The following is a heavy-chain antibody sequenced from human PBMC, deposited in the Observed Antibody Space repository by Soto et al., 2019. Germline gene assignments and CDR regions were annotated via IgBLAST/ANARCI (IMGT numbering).Heavy chain of an antibody. V-gene: IGHV4-4*02. J-gene: IGHJ4*02. CDR3: ARDGSTSSFGY. D-gene: IGHD2-2*01. CDR1: GGSISSSNW. Sequence: QVQLQESGPGLVKPSGTLSLTCAVSGGSISSSNWWSWVRQPPGKGLVWIGAIYPSGSTKYTPSLKSRVPISVDKSKTHVRLKLSSVTAADTALYYCARDGSTSSFGYWGQGTLVTVSS. CDR2: IYPSGST.